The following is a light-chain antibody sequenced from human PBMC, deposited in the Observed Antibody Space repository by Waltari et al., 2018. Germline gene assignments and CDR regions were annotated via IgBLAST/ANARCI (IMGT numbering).Light chain of an antibody. CDR2: DFT. CDR3: CSFTSSKTLV. V-gene: IGLV2-14*03. J-gene: IGLJ2*01. Sequence: PALTQPDPVSGSPGQSVTIPCTGGSSDVVSFDFVSWYQQHPGKAPKLLIIDFTNRPSGISNRFSGSKSGNTASLTISGLQADDEADYYCCSFTSSKTLVFGGGTKLTVL. CDR1: SSDVVSFDF.